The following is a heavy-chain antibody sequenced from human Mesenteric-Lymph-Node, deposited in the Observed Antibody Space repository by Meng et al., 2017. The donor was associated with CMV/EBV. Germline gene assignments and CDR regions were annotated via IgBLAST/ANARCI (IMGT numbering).Heavy chain of an antibody. CDR3: ARDRGYSNY. CDR1: GFTFNKYW. V-gene: IGHV3-74*01. D-gene: IGHD4-11*01. CDR2: IDNEGSGA. J-gene: IGHJ4*02. Sequence: ETLSLTCVASGFTFNKYWMHWVRQPPGGGLVWLSRIDNEGSGAIYADSVRGRFTVSRDNARNTVYLQMNNLRAEDTAVYYCARDRGYSNYWGQGTLVTVSS.